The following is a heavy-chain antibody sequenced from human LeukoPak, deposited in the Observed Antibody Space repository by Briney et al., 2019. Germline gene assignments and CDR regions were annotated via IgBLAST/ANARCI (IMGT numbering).Heavy chain of an antibody. J-gene: IGHJ3*02. CDR2: ISSSSSYI. V-gene: IGHV3-21*01. D-gene: IGHD1-26*01. Sequence: KPGGSLRLSCAASGFTFSSYSMNWVRQAPGKGLEWVSSISSSSSYIYYADSVKGRFTISRDNAKNSLYLQMNSLRAEDTAVYYCARDSGGSYYDAFDIWGQGKMVTVSS. CDR1: GFTFSSYS. CDR3: ARDSGGSYYDAFDI.